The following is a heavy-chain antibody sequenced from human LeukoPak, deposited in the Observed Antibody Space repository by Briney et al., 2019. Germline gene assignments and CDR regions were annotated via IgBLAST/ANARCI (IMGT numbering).Heavy chain of an antibody. Sequence: ASVKVSCKASGYTFTIYGISWVRQAPGQGLEWMGWASPSNGNTKYAQKFQGRVTMTTDTSTTTAYMELRSLKSDDTAVYYCARDYDFSSGRFDSWGQGTLVTVSS. CDR2: ASPSNGNT. V-gene: IGHV1-18*01. CDR3: ARDYDFSSGRFDS. CDR1: GYTFTIYG. D-gene: IGHD3-3*01. J-gene: IGHJ4*02.